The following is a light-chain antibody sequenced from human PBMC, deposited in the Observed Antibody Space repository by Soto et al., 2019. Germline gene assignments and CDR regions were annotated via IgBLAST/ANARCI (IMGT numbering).Light chain of an antibody. J-gene: IGKJ5*01. CDR2: DAS. CDR3: PQRSNWTLT. CDR1: QSVCTK. Sequence: EIVITQSPATLSVSPGERANLSCRASQSVCTKLAWYSQTPGQAPRLLIYDASNRETGIPARVSGSGAGTEFTRTISSLEPEDVEVYYCPQRSNWTLTFGQGTRLEIK. V-gene: IGKV3-11*01.